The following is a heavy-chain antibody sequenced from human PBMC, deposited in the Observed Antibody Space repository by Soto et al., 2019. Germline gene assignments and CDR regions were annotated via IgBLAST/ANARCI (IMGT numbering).Heavy chain of an antibody. D-gene: IGHD6-19*01. CDR3: ASHSRVAGLYYFDY. V-gene: IGHV1-69*13. CDR1: GGTFSSYA. CDR2: IIPIFGTA. J-gene: IGHJ4*02. Sequence: ASVKVSCKASGGTFSSYAISWVRPAPGQGLEWMGGIIPIFGTANYAQKFQGRVTITADESTSTAYMELSSLRSEDTAVYYCASHSRVAGLYYFDYWGQGTLVTVSS.